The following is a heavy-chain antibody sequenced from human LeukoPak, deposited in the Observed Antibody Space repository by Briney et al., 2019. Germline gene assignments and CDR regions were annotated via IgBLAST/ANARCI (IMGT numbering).Heavy chain of an antibody. CDR2: ISYDGSNK. CDR3: ARVQVAVQSVFDYFDY. Sequence: PGGSLRLSCAASGFTFSSYAMHWVRQAPGKGLEWVAVISYDGSNKYYADSVKGRFTISRDNSKNTLYLQMNSLRAEDTAVYFCARVQVAVQSVFDYFDYWGQGTLVTVSS. V-gene: IGHV3-30-3*01. CDR1: GFTFSSYA. D-gene: IGHD2-2*01. J-gene: IGHJ4*02.